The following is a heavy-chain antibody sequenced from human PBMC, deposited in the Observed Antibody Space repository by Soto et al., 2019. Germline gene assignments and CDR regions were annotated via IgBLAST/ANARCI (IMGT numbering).Heavy chain of an antibody. J-gene: IGHJ5*02. CDR2: IYYSGST. CDR3: ARDLRRWFDP. Sequence: SETLSLTCTVSGGSISSGGYYWSWIRQHPGKGLEWIGYIYYSGSTYYNPSLKSRVTISVDTSKNQFSLKLSSVTAADTAVYYCARDLRRWFDPWGQGTLVTVSS. CDR1: GGSISSGGYY. V-gene: IGHV4-31*03. D-gene: IGHD3-16*01.